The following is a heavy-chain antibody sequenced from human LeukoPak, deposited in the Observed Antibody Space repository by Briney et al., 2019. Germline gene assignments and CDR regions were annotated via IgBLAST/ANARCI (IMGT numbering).Heavy chain of an antibody. J-gene: IGHJ4*02. CDR1: GYTFTGYY. D-gene: IGHD4-17*01. V-gene: IGHV1-2*02. CDR3: ARDTYGDYPLDY. CDR2: INPNSGGT. Sequence: ASVKVSCKASGYTFTGYYMHCVRQAPGQGLEWMGWINPNSGGTNYAQKFQGRVTMTRDTSISTAYMELSRLRSDDTAVYYCARDTYGDYPLDYWGQGTLVTVSS.